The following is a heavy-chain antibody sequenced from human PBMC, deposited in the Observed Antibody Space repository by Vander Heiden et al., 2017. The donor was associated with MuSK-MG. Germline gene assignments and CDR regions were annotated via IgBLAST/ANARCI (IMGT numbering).Heavy chain of an antibody. CDR1: GYSISSGYY. V-gene: IGHV4-38-2*01. CDR2: IYHSGRN. J-gene: IGHJ3*02. Sequence: QVQLQESDPGLVKPSETLSLTCAVSGYSISSGYYWGWIRQPPGKGLEWIGSIYHSGRNYYNPSRKSRVTISVDTSKNQLSRKLKSLTAAETAVYYCARGPPNGGDDAFDIWGQGTMVTVCS. D-gene: IGHD3-16*01. CDR3: ARGPPNGGDDAFDI.